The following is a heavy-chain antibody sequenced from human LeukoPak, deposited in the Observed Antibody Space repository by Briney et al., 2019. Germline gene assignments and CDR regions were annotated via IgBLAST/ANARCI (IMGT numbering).Heavy chain of an antibody. V-gene: IGHV1-2*02. Sequence: ASVKVSCKAFGYTFTGYYMHWVRQAPGQGLEWMGWINPNSGGTNYAQKFQGRVTMTRDTSISTAYMELSRLRSDDTAVYYCARDGVRGAVAGTSWFDPWGQGTLVTVSS. CDR2: INPNSGGT. J-gene: IGHJ5*02. CDR3: ARDGVRGAVAGTSWFDP. D-gene: IGHD6-19*01. CDR1: GYTFTGYY.